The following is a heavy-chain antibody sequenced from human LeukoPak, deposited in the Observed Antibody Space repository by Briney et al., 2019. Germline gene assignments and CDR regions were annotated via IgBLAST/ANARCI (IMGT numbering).Heavy chain of an antibody. J-gene: IGHJ5*02. D-gene: IGHD3-10*01. V-gene: IGHV1-8*01. Sequence: ASVKVSCKASGYTFTSYDINWVRQATGQGLEWMGWMNPNSGNTGYAQKFQGRVTMTRNTSISTAYMELSRLRSDDTAVYYCARGGELWFGELPNWFDPWGQGTLVTVSS. CDR2: MNPNSGNT. CDR3: ARGGELWFGELPNWFDP. CDR1: GYTFTSYD.